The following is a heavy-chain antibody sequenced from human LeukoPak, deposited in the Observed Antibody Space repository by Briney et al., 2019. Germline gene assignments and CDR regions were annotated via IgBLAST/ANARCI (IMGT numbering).Heavy chain of an antibody. CDR3: AKDLSLWFGEYGFDY. V-gene: IGHV3-30*02. Sequence: PGGSLRLSCAAPGFTFSSYGMHWVRQAPGKGLEWVAFIRYDGSNKYYADSVKGRFTISRDNSKNTLYLQMNSLRAEDTAVYYCAKDLSLWFGEYGFDYWGQGTLVTVSS. J-gene: IGHJ4*02. CDR2: IRYDGSNK. D-gene: IGHD3-10*01. CDR1: GFTFSSYG.